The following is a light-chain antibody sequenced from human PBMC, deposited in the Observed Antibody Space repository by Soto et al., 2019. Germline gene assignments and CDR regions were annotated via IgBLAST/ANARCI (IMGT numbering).Light chain of an antibody. V-gene: IGKV1-5*03. CDR3: QQYLSTRT. Sequence: DVQMTQSPSTVSESVGDRVTITCRAGQSIGGWLAWYQQKPGKAPNLLIYGASTLERGVPSRFIGSGSGTEFTLTISSLQPDDCGTYYCQQYLSTRTFGQGTKVDIK. CDR2: GAS. CDR1: QSIGGW. J-gene: IGKJ1*01.